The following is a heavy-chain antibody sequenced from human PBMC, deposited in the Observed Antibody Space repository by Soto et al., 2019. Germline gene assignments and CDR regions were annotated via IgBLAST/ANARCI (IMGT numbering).Heavy chain of an antibody. Sequence: GGSLRLSCAASGFTFSSYGMHWVRQAPGKGLEWVAVISYDGSNKYYADSVKGRFTISRDNSKNTLHLQMNSLRAEDTAVYYCAKEVDYGDYVDYWGQGTLVTVSS. CDR2: ISYDGSNK. J-gene: IGHJ4*02. D-gene: IGHD4-17*01. CDR3: AKEVDYGDYVDY. CDR1: GFTFSSYG. V-gene: IGHV3-30*18.